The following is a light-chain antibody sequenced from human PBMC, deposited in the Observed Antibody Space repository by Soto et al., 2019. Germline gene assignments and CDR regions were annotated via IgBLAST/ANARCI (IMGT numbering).Light chain of an antibody. V-gene: IGKV3-11*01. CDR1: QSVSNY. Sequence: EIVLTQSPATLSLSPGERATLSCRASQSVSNYLGWYQQKPGQAPRLLIYDASTRDTGIPARFRGTVSDTLIDRTILSVAHDDLAVYCCQQRSNWPPVFTFGPAIKVDIK. CDR2: DAS. CDR3: QQRSNWPPVFT. J-gene: IGKJ3*01.